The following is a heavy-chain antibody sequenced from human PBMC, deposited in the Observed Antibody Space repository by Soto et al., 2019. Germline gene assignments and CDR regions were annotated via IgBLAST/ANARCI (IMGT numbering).Heavy chain of an antibody. Sequence: PGESLKISCKGSGYSFTSYWISWVRQMPGKGLEWMGRIDPSDSYTNYSPSFQGHVTISADKSISTAYLQWSSLKASDTAMYYCARSLYEEYYDILTGAQLDYWGQGTLVTVSS. V-gene: IGHV5-10-1*01. J-gene: IGHJ4*02. D-gene: IGHD3-9*01. CDR1: GYSFTSYW. CDR2: IDPSDSYT. CDR3: ARSLYEEYYDILTGAQLDY.